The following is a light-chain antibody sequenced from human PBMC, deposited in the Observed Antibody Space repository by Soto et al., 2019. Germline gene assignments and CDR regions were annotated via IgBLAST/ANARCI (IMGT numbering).Light chain of an antibody. CDR2: GAS. J-gene: IGKJ1*01. V-gene: IGKV3-20*01. CDR3: QQFGRSPPSWT. Sequence: ESVLTQSPGTLSLSPGERATLSCRASQSVSSNYLAWYQQKPGQAPRLLIYGASSRGTGTPDRFSGSGSGTDFTHTISRLEPEDFAVYYCQQFGRSPPSWTFGQGTKVEIK. CDR1: QSVSSNY.